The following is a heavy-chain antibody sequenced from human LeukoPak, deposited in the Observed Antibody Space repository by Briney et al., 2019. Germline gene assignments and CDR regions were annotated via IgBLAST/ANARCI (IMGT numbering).Heavy chain of an antibody. D-gene: IGHD3-22*01. Sequence: GRSLRLSCAASGFTFSSYGMHWVRQAPGKGLEWVAVIWYDGSNKYCADSVKGRFTISRDNAKNSLYLQMNSLRAEDTALYYCAKDGYDSSGNHFDYWGQGTLVTVSS. CDR2: IWYDGSNK. CDR1: GFTFSSYG. CDR3: AKDGYDSSGNHFDY. J-gene: IGHJ4*02. V-gene: IGHV3-33*03.